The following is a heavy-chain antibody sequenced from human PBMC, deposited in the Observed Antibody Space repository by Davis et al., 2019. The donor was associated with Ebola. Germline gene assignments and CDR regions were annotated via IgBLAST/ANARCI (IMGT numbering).Heavy chain of an antibody. D-gene: IGHD5-24*01. V-gene: IGHV4-61*08. CDR2: LYYSQGT. J-gene: IGHJ4*02. CDR3: VGGYNFDY. Sequence: SETLSLTCAVSGGSISSGGYYLTSIRQPPGKGLEWVGYLYYSQGTNYNPSLKSRVTISGDTSKNQVSLKLTSVTAADTANYFCVGGYNFDYWGQGAMVIVSS. CDR1: GGSISSGGYY.